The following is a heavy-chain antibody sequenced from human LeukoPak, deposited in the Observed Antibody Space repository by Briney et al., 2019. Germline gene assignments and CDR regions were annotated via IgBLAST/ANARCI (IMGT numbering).Heavy chain of an antibody. V-gene: IGHV4-34*01. CDR2: INHSGST. J-gene: IGHJ5*02. CDR3: ARGRVSYYGSGSYRNWFDP. Sequence: SETLSLTCAVYGGSFSGYYWSWIRQPPGKGLERIGEINHSGSTNYNPSLKSRVTISVDTSKNQFSLKLGSVTAADTAVYYCARGRVSYYGSGSYRNWFDPWGQGTLVTVSS. CDR1: GGSFSGYY. D-gene: IGHD3-10*01.